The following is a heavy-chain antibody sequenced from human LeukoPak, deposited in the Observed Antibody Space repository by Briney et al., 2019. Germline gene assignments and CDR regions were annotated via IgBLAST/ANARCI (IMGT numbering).Heavy chain of an antibody. J-gene: IGHJ4*02. CDR3: ASSQGYYYDSSGYYYFY. Sequence: SGTLSLTCAVSGGYISSNNWWSWVRQPPGQGLEWIGEIYHSGSTNYNPSLKSRVTISVDKSKNQFSLKLGSVTAADTAVYYCASSQGYYYDSSGYYYFYWGQGTLVTVSS. V-gene: IGHV4-4*02. D-gene: IGHD3-22*01. CDR2: IYHSGST. CDR1: GGYISSNNW.